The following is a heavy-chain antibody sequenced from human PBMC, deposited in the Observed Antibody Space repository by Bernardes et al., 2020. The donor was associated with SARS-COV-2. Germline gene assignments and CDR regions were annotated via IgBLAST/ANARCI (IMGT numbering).Heavy chain of an antibody. CDR1: GFTFNGYA. Sequence: GGSLRLSCAASGFTFNGYAMTWVRQAPGKGLEWVSAISGSGSATYYTDSVKGRFTISRDNSKNTLFLQMNSLRAEDTALYFCAREDYELDLWGQGTLVTVSS. V-gene: IGHV3-23*01. J-gene: IGHJ5*02. D-gene: IGHD4-17*01. CDR2: ISGSGSAT. CDR3: AREDYELDL.